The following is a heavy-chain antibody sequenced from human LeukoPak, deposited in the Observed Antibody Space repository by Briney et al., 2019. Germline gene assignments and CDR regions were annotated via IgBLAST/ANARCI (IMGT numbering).Heavy chain of an antibody. V-gene: IGHV3-15*01. J-gene: IGHJ3*02. CDR2: IKSKTDSGTT. D-gene: IGHD6-13*01. CDR1: GFTFSNAW. Sequence: GGSLRLSCAASGFTFSNAWMSWVRQAPGKGLEWVGRIKSKTDSGTTDYAAPVKGRFTISRDDSKNTLYLQMNSLKTEDTAVYYCTTVGYSSSLHDAFDIWGQGTMVTVSS. CDR3: TTVGYSSSLHDAFDI.